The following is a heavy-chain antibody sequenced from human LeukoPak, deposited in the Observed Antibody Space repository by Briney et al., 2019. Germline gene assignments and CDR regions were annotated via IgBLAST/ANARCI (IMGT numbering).Heavy chain of an antibody. CDR3: ARVGGSNYYYYGMDV. CDR1: GGSFSGYY. CDR2: INHSGST. V-gene: IGHV4-34*01. D-gene: IGHD2-15*01. J-gene: IGHJ6*02. Sequence: SETLSLTCAVYGGSFSGYYWSWIRQPPGKGLEWIGEINHSGSTNYNPSLKSRVTISVDTSKNQFSLKLSSVTAADTAVYYCARVGGSNYYYYGMDVWGQGTTVTVSS.